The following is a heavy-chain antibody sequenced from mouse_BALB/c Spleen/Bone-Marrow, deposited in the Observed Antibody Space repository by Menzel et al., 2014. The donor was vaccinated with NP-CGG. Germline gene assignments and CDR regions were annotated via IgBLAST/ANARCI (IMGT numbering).Heavy chain of an antibody. D-gene: IGHD1-1*01. Sequence: QVQLKESGPGLVQPSQSLSITCTVSGFSLTTYGVHWVRQSPGKGLEWLGVIWSGGSTDYNAAFISRLSITKDNSKSQVFFKMNSLQANDTAIYYCARNLYYGSSLYAMDYWGQGTSATVSS. J-gene: IGHJ4*01. CDR3: ARNLYYGSSLYAMDY. V-gene: IGHV2-2*02. CDR1: GFSLTTYG. CDR2: IWSGGST.